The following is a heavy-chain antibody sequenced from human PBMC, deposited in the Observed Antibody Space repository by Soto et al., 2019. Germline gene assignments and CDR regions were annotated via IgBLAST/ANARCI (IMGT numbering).Heavy chain of an antibody. Sequence: ASVKVSCKASGYTFTGYYMHWVLQAPVQWLEWMGCINPNSGGTNYAQKFQGRVTMTRDTSISTAYMELSRLRSDDTAVYYCARDGDSTDGSHYYYGMDVWGQGTTVTVSS. CDR1: GYTFTGYY. CDR2: INPNSGGT. D-gene: IGHD1-1*01. J-gene: IGHJ6*02. CDR3: ARDGDSTDGSHYYYGMDV. V-gene: IGHV1-2*02.